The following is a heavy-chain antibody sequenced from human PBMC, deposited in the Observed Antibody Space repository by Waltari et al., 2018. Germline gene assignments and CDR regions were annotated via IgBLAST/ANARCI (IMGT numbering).Heavy chain of an antibody. CDR2: IIPIFGTA. V-gene: IGHV1-69*08. Sequence: QVQLVQSGAEVKKPGSSVKVSCKASGGTFSSYAISWVRQAPGQGLEWMGRIIPIFGTANYAQKFQGRVTITADKSTSTAYMELSSLRSEDTAVYYCARDRGMSIVDYYGMDVWGQGTTVIVSS. CDR3: ARDRGMSIVDYYGMDV. D-gene: IGHD3-10*01. J-gene: IGHJ6*02. CDR1: GGTFSSYA.